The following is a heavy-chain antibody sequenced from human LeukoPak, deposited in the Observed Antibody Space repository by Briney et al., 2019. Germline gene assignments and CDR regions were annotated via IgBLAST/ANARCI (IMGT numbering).Heavy chain of an antibody. D-gene: IGHD2-15*01. Sequence: GGSLRLSCVVSGFTFSTYSMNWVRQAPGKGLEWVSYISSTSSTIYYADSVKGRFTISRDNAKNSLYLQMNSLRVEDMAVYYCTRSYSDYWGQGTLVTVSS. CDR3: TRSYSDY. V-gene: IGHV3-48*01. CDR1: GFTFSTYS. CDR2: ISSTSSTI. J-gene: IGHJ4*02.